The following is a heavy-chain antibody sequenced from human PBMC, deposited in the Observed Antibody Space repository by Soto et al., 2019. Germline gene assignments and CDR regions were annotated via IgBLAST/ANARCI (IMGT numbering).Heavy chain of an antibody. CDR2: IIPMFGIA. J-gene: IGHJ5*02. D-gene: IGHD4-17*01. CDR1: GGTFSSHT. CDR3: VRGRWSSPSVTTLNWFDP. Sequence: QVQLVQSGAEVKKPGSSVKVSCKASGGTFSSHTMSWVRQAPGQGLEWMGRIIPMFGIASYAQKFQGRVTITEDKSTSTAYMELSSLRSEDTAVYYCVRGRWSSPSVTTLNWFDPWGQGTLVTVSS. V-gene: IGHV1-69*02.